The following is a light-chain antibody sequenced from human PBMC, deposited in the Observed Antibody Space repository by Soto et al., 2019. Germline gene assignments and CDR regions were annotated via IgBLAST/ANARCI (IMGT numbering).Light chain of an antibody. CDR2: AAS. CDR3: QQYNNWWT. J-gene: IGKJ1*01. CDR1: QSVSRN. V-gene: IGKV3-15*01. Sequence: EIALTQSPVTLSVSPGERATLSCRASQSVSRNLAWYQQKPGQAPRLLIYAASTRAAGIAAKFSGSGSGTEFTLTISSLQSEDSAVYYCQQYNNWWTFGQGTKVDI.